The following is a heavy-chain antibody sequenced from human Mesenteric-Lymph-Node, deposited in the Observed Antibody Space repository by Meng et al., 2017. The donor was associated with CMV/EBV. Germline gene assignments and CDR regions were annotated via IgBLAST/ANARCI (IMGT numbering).Heavy chain of an antibody. V-gene: IGHV2-5*02. CDR3: APRRRYYGSWGWGDFDY. J-gene: IGHJ4*02. CDR2: IYWDDDK. D-gene: IGHD3-10*01. CDR1: GFSLTTSPVG. Sequence: QITLKESGPTLVKPTQTLTLTGYFSGFSLTTSPVGVGWVRQPPGKALERLALIYWDDDKRYSPSLKGRLTITHDTSKNQVVLTMTPMDPVDTATYYCAPRRRYYGSWGWGDFDYWGQGPLVTVAS.